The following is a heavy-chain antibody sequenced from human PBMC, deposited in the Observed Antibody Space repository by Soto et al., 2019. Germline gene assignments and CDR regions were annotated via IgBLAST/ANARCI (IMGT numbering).Heavy chain of an antibody. V-gene: IGHV1-18*01. CDR2: ISNGET. D-gene: IGHD1-1*01. CDR3: ARGSERYNWNDPWDY. Sequence: HVRLVQSGAEVKKPGASVNVSCKASGFTFTTHGISWVRQAPGQGLEWMGWISNGETNYAQKLQGRVTMTTDTTTSTAYMELGGLRFDDTAVYYCARGSERYNWNDPWDYWGQGTLVTVSS. CDR1: GFTFTTHG. J-gene: IGHJ4*02.